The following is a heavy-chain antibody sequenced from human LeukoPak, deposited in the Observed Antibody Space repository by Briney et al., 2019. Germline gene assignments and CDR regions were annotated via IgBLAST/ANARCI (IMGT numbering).Heavy chain of an antibody. D-gene: IGHD2-15*01. Sequence: ASVEVSCKASGCTFTGYYMHWVRQAPGQGLEWMGWMNPNTADTNYAQRFQGRVTMTRDMSISTAYMELSSLRSDDTAIFYCARSSGDSSLDYWGQGTLVTVSS. CDR1: GCTFTGYY. CDR3: ARSSGDSSLDY. CDR2: MNPNTADT. J-gene: IGHJ4*02. V-gene: IGHV1-2*02.